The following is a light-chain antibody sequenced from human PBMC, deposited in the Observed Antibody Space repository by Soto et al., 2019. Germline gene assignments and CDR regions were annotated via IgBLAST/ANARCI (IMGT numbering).Light chain of an antibody. CDR2: GAS. CDR1: QSVGNNY. Sequence: EIVFTQSPSTLSLSPGERAPLSCRASQSVGNNYLAWYQQRPGQAPRLLIYGASSRATGIPDRFGGSGSGTEFTLTISSLQPDDFATYYCQHYNSYSEAFGQGTKVDI. J-gene: IGKJ1*01. V-gene: IGKV3-20*01. CDR3: QHYNSYSEA.